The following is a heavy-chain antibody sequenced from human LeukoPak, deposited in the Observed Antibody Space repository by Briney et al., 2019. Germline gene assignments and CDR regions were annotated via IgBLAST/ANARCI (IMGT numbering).Heavy chain of an antibody. D-gene: IGHD3-3*01. V-gene: IGHV3-48*01. CDR2: ISSSSSTI. CDR1: GFTFSSYS. J-gene: IGHJ4*02. CDR3: ARDERLLSFLK. Sequence: GGSLRLSCAASGFTFSSYSMNWVRQAPGKGLEWVSYISSSSSTIHYADSVKGRFTISRDNAKNSLYLQMNSLRAEDMAIYYCARDERLLSFLKWGQGTLVTVSS.